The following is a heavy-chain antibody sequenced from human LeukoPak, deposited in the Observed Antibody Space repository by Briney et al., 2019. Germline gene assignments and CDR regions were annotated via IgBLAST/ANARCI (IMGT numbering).Heavy chain of an antibody. CDR3: ARDFGYSSSFRTYYYMDV. Sequence: GGSLRLSCAASGFTFSSYWMSWVRQAPGKGLEWVANIKQDGSEKYYVDSVKGRFTISRDNAKNSLYLQMNSLRAEDTAVHYCARDFGYSSSFRTYYYMDVCGKGTTVTVSS. D-gene: IGHD6-13*01. V-gene: IGHV3-7*01. CDR1: GFTFSSYW. CDR2: IKQDGSEK. J-gene: IGHJ6*03.